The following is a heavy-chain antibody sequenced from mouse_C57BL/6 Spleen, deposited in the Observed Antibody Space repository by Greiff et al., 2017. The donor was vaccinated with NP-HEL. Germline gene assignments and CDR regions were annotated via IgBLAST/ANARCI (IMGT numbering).Heavy chain of an antibody. V-gene: IGHV14-2*01. J-gene: IGHJ3*01. Sequence: EVQLQQSGAELVKPGASVKLSCTASGFNIKDYYMHWVKQRTEQGLEWIGRIDPEDGETKSAPKFQGKATITADTSSNTAYLQLSSLTSADTSVYYCARYFCSSVACFAYWGPGTLVTVSA. D-gene: IGHD1-1*01. CDR1: GFNIKDYY. CDR2: IDPEDGET. CDR3: ARYFCSSVACFAY.